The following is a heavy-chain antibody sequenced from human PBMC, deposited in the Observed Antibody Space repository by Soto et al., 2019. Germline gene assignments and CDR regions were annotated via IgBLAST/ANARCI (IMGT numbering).Heavy chain of an antibody. V-gene: IGHV3-30*18. CDR1: GFTFSSYG. J-gene: IGHJ4*02. CDR3: AKPGNYDILTGYYDNHPFDY. Sequence: GGSLRLSCAASGFTFSSYGMHWVRQAPGKGLEWVAVISYDGSNKYYADSVKGRFTISRDNSKNTLYLQMNSLRAEDTAVYYCAKPGNYDILTGYYDNHPFDYWGQGTLVTVSS. D-gene: IGHD3-9*01. CDR2: ISYDGSNK.